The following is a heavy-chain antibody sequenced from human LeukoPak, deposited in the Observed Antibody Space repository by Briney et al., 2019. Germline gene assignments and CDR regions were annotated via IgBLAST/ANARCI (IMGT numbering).Heavy chain of an antibody. CDR1: GFTFSGSA. CDR3: TGNYYGSGSYADFDY. D-gene: IGHD3-10*01. V-gene: IGHV3-73*01. CDR2: IRSTANGYAT. J-gene: IGHJ4*02. Sequence: SGGSLRLSCAASGFTFSGSALHWVRQASGKGLEWVGRIRSTANGYATAYAASVKGRFTISRDDSKNTAYLQMDSLKTEDTAVYYCTGNYYGSGSYADFDYWGQGTLVTASS.